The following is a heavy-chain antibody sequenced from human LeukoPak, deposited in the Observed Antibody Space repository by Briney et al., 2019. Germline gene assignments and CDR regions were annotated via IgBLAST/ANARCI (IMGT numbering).Heavy chain of an antibody. CDR1: GFTFSSYG. J-gene: IGHJ3*02. CDR2: IWYDGSNK. CDR3: ARGTDYGDYGVAFDI. V-gene: IGHV3-33*01. D-gene: IGHD4-17*01. Sequence: GGSLRLSCAASGFTFSSYGMHWVRQAPGKGLEWVAVIWYDGSNKYYADSVKGRFTISRDNSKNTLYLQMNSLRAEDTAVYYCARGTDYGDYGVAFDIWGQGTMVTVSS.